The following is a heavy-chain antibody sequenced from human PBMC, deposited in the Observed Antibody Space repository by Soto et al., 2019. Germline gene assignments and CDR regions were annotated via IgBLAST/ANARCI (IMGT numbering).Heavy chain of an antibody. CDR1: GFTLSSYA. Sequence: QVQLVESGGGVVQPGRSLSLSCAASGFTLSSYAVHWVRQAPGKGLEWVAVMSFDGSKASHADSVKGRFTISRDNSKXXXXXXXXXXXXXXXXXXXXXXXXXXXXXGAIGSGGMDVWGQGTTVTVSS. J-gene: IGHJ6*02. CDR2: MSFDGSKA. CDR3: XXXXXXXXXGAIGSGGMDV. D-gene: IGHD2-2*01. V-gene: IGHV3-30*04.